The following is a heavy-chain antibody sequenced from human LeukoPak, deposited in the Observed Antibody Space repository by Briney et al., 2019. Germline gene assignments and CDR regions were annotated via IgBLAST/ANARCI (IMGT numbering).Heavy chain of an antibody. V-gene: IGHV3-7*01. D-gene: IGHD6-13*01. CDR1: GFSFSTYW. CDR2: IKQDGSEK. CDR3: AGGIAAALV. J-gene: IGHJ4*02. Sequence: GGSLRLSCTASGFSFSTYWMTWVRQAPGKGLEWVANIKQDGSEKYYVDSVKGRFTISRDNAENSLFLQMSSLRVEDTAVYYCAGGIAAALVWGQGTLVTVSS.